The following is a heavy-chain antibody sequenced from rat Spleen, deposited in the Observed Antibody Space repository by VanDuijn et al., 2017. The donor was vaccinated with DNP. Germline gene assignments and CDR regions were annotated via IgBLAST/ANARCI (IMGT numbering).Heavy chain of an antibody. CDR1: GFTFSDYY. CDR2: ISYEGGST. J-gene: IGHJ4*01. Sequence: EVQLVESGGGLVQPGRSLKLSCAASGFTFSDYYMAWVRQAPKKGLEWVASISYEGGSTYYRDSVKGRFTISRDNAKSTLYLQMESLRSEDTATYYCAKDMTFGVSVFDAMDAWGQGTSVTVSS. V-gene: IGHV5-20*01. D-gene: IGHD1-7*01. CDR3: AKDMTFGVSVFDAMDA.